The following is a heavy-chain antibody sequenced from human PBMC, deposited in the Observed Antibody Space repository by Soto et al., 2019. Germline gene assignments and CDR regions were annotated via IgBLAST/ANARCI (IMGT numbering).Heavy chain of an antibody. CDR1: GGTFSSYA. CDR3: ARDKSPDIVLFLYDALAYAGIYV. D-gene: IGHD2-8*01. CDR2: IIPIFGTA. J-gene: IGHJ6*02. V-gene: IGHV1-69*06. Sequence: SVKVSCKASGGTFSSYAISWVRQAPGQGLEWMGGIIPIFGTANYAQKFQGRVTITADKSTSTAYMELSSLRSEDTAVYYCARDKSPDIVLFLYDALAYAGIYVRGQRTTVPVSS.